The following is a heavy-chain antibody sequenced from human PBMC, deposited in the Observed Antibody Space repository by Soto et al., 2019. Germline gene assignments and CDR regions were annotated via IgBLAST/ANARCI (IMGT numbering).Heavy chain of an antibody. J-gene: IGHJ4*02. D-gene: IGHD2-2*01. CDR3: AKEGDCSSTSCYFGGGISDY. V-gene: IGHV3-30*18. CDR1: GFTFSSYG. Sequence: GGSLRLSCAASGFTFSSYGMHWVRQAPGKGLEWVAVISYDGSNKYYADSVKGRFTISRDNSKNTLYLQMNSLRAEDTAVYYCAKEGDCSSTSCYFGGGISDYWGQGTLVTVSS. CDR2: ISYDGSNK.